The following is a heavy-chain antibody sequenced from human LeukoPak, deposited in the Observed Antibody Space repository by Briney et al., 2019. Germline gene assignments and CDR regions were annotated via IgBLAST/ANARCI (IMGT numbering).Heavy chain of an antibody. J-gene: IGHJ1*01. CDR3: ARAYYYDSSGFQH. CDR1: GSAFTSYG. V-gene: IGHV1-18*01. Sequence: ASVKVSCKASGSAFTSYGISWVRQAPGQGLEWMGWISAYNGNTNYAQKLQGRVTMTTDTSTSTAYMELRSLRSDDTAVDYRARAYYYDSSGFQHWGQGTLVTVSS. D-gene: IGHD3-22*01. CDR2: ISAYNGNT.